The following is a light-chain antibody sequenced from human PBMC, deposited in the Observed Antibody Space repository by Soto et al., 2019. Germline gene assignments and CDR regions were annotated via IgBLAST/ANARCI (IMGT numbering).Light chain of an antibody. CDR1: NSDLGGYNY. J-gene: IGLJ1*01. Sequence: QSALTQPASVSGSPGQSITVSCTGTNSDLGGYNYVSWYQHHPGKAPKLMIYEVSNRPSGVSNRFSGAKSGNTASLAISGRQAEDEADYYCSSYTSSGTLVFGTGTKVTVL. V-gene: IGLV2-14*01. CDR2: EVS. CDR3: SSYTSSGTLV.